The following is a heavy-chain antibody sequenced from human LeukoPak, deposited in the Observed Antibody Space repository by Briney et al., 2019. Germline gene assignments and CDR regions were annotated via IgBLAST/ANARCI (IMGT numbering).Heavy chain of an antibody. V-gene: IGHV3-30*18. Sequence: GRSLRLSCAASGFTFSDYGMHWVRQAPGKGLEWVAVISYDGSNKYYADSVKGRFTISRDNSKNTLYLQMNSLRAEDTAVYYCAKSSLYSNTWYVNWGQGIMVTVSS. CDR3: AKSSLYSNTWYVN. CDR1: GFTFSDYG. CDR2: ISYDGSNK. D-gene: IGHD6-13*01. J-gene: IGHJ5*02.